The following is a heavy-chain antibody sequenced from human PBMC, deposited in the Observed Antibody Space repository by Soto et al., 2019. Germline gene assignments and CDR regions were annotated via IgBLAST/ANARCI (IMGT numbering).Heavy chain of an antibody. CDR2: IYPGDSDT. CDR3: ARQGPHYDSYGYQLDALDI. D-gene: IGHD3-22*01. V-gene: IGHV5-51*01. CDR1: GYRFSNYW. Sequence: PGESLKISCEGSGYRFSNYWIGWVRQMPGKGLEWMGIIYPGDSDTRYSPSFQGQVTISADKSINTAYLQWSSLKASDTAMYFCARQGPHYDSYGYQLDALDIWGQGTTVTVSS. J-gene: IGHJ3*02.